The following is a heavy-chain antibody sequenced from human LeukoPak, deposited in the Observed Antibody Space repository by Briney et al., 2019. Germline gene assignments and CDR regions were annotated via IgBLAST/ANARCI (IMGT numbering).Heavy chain of an antibody. D-gene: IGHD6-19*01. J-gene: IGHJ4*02. Sequence: PGGALRLSCAASGFTFSSYEMNWVRQAPAKGLEWVSSISGSGGSKYYADSVKGRFTVSRDNSKKTLYLQVNSLRAEDTAVYYCAKYADSSGWCDYWGQGTMVTVSS. CDR1: GFTFSSYE. CDR2: ISGSGGSK. V-gene: IGHV3-23*01. CDR3: AKYADSSGWCDY.